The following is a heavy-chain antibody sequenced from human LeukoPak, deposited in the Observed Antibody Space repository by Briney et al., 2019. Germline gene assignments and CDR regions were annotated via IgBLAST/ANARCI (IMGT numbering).Heavy chain of an antibody. CDR3: AIMATIAGADH. J-gene: IGHJ4*02. D-gene: IGHD5-12*01. CDR1: GFTFSGYW. CDR2: INRDATIT. Sequence: GGSLRLSCAAAGFTFSGYWMHWVRHAPGKGLGWVSRINRDATITNYADSVKGRFSISRDNAKNTLYLQMNNLGGEDTAVYYCAIMATIAGADHWGQGTLVTVSS. V-gene: IGHV3-74*01.